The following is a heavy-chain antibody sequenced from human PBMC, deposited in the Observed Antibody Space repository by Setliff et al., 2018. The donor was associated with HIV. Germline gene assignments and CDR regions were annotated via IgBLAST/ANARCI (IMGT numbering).Heavy chain of an antibody. CDR1: GFTFSSYS. CDR2: IYNTGST. J-gene: IGHJ5*02. CDR3: ARDGRYSFGYNWFDP. V-gene: IGHV4-59*01. D-gene: IGHD5-18*01. Sequence: SETLSLSCAASGFTFSSYSMNWVRQAPGKGLEWIGYIYNTGSTYRSPSLESRVTISIDTSKNQFSLKLSSVTAADTAVYYCARDGRYSFGYNWFDPWGQGTLVTVSS.